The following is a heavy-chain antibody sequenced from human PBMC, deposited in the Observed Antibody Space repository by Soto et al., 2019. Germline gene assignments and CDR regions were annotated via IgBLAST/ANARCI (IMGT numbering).Heavy chain of an antibody. V-gene: IGHV3-7*04. CDR1: GFTFYYSW. Sequence: EVQLVESGGGLVQPGGSLRLTCAVSGFTFYYSWMSWVRQAPGKGLEWVANVKQDGSDKYYADSLKGRFTISRDNAKNSLDLQMNSLRAEDRAVFFCGRGGGNFDHWGQGTLVTVSS. D-gene: IGHD3-16*01. CDR2: VKQDGSDK. J-gene: IGHJ4*02. CDR3: GRGGGNFDH.